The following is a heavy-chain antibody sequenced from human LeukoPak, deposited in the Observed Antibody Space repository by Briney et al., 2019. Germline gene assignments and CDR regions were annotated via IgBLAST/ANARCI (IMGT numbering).Heavy chain of an antibody. CDR1: GFTFSSYS. Sequence: PGGSLRLSCAASGFTFSSYSMNWVRQAPGKGLEWVSSISSSSNHIYYADSVKGRFTISRDNAKNSLHLQMNSLRAEDTAVYYCARDGDSYGIANWFDPWGQGTLVTVSS. J-gene: IGHJ5*02. D-gene: IGHD5-18*01. V-gene: IGHV3-21*01. CDR2: ISSSSNHI. CDR3: ARDGDSYGIANWFDP.